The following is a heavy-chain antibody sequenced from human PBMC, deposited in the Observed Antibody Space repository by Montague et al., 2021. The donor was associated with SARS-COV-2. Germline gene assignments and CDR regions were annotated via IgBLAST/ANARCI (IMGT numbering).Heavy chain of an antibody. CDR1: GDSVSSNIAT. D-gene: IGHD2-21*02. Sequence: CAISGDSVSSNIATWNWIGQSPSRGLEWLGRTCYRSKWYNDYAVSVKSRVIINPDTSNNRISLQLNSVTPEDTAVYYCARAYCGGDCYFYWYFDLWGRGTLVTVSS. J-gene: IGHJ2*01. CDR3: ARAYCGGDCYFYWYFDL. CDR2: TCYRSKWYN. V-gene: IGHV6-1*01.